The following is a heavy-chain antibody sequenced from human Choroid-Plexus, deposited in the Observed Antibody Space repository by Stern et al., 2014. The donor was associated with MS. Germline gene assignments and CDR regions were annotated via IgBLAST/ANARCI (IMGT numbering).Heavy chain of an antibody. J-gene: IGHJ5*02. Sequence: QVQLVQSGGGVVQPGRPLRLSCVASGFTFGSCAMPWVRQAPGKGLEWGAGVSYDGSNKYYADSVKGRFTISRDNSQNTLYMQMSSLRPEDTAVYYCAKDRQYLTYFFDHWGQGSLVTVSS. CDR3: AKDRQYLTYFFDH. CDR1: GFTFGSCA. D-gene: IGHD2/OR15-2a*01. V-gene: IGHV3-30*18. CDR2: VSYDGSNK.